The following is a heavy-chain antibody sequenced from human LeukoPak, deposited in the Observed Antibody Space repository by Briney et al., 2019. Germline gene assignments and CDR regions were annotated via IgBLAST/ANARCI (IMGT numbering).Heavy chain of an antibody. D-gene: IGHD6-13*01. V-gene: IGHV4-39*07. CDR3: ARLGPQQLVFYYYYYMDV. Sequence: PSETLSLTCTVSGGSISSSSYYWGWIRQPPGKGLEWIGSIYYSGSTYYNPSLKSRVTISVDTSKNQFSLKLSSVTAADTAVYYCARLGPQQLVFYYYYYMDVWGKGTTVTISS. J-gene: IGHJ6*03. CDR2: IYYSGST. CDR1: GGSISSSSYY.